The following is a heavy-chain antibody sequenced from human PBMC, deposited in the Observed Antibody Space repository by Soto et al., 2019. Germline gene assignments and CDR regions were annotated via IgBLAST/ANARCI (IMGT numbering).Heavy chain of an antibody. D-gene: IGHD3-3*01. CDR2: ISYDGSNK. Sequence: GGSLRLSCAASGFTFSSYGMHWVRQAPGKGLEWVAVISYDGSNKYYADSVKGRFTISRDNSKNTLYLQMNSLRAEDTAVYYCAKDGAPLRFLEWYLFDYWGQGTLVTVSS. CDR1: GFTFSSYG. V-gene: IGHV3-30*18. CDR3: AKDGAPLRFLEWYLFDY. J-gene: IGHJ4*02.